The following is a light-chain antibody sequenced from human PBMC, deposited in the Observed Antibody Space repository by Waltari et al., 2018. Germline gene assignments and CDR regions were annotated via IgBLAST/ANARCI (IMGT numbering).Light chain of an antibody. J-gene: IGKJ2*01. CDR3: QQYSYSPNT. CDR2: DAS. V-gene: IGKV3-20*01. CDR1: QSVYSSY. Sequence: EIVLTQSPGTLSLSPGQRATLSCRASQSVYSSYLAWYQQKPGQAPRLLIFDASNRATGIPERFSGSGSGTDFTLTISRLEPEDFAVYFCQQYSYSPNTFGQGTKLEI.